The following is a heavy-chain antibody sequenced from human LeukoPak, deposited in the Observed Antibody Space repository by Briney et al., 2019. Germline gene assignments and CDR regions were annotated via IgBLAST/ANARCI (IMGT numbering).Heavy chain of an antibody. V-gene: IGHV3-21*01. CDR3: ARGLTIEHWFDP. J-gene: IGHJ5*02. CDR1: GFNFDDYA. D-gene: IGHD3-10*01. Sequence: GGSLRLSCAGSGFNFDDYAMHWVRQAPGKGLEWVSSISGSSGYIYYADSVKGRFTISRDNAKNSLYLQMNSLRAEDTAVYYCARGLTIEHWFDPWGQGTLVTVSS. CDR2: ISGSSGYI.